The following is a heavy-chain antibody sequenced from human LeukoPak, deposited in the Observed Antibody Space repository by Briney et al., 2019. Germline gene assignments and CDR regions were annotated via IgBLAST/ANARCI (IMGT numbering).Heavy chain of an antibody. CDR2: IYYSGST. V-gene: IGHV4-59*08. J-gene: IGHJ5*02. D-gene: IGHD6-6*01. CDR1: GGSISSYY. Sequence: SETLSLTCTVSGGSISSYYWSWIRQPPGKGLEWIGYIYYSGSTNYNPSLKSRVTISVDTSKNQFSLKLSSVTAADTAVYYCARHDEYSSPFSLPGINWFDPWGQGTLATVSS. CDR3: ARHDEYSSPFSLPGINWFDP.